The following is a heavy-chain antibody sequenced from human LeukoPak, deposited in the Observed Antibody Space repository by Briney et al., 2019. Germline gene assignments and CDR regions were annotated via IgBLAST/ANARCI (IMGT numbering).Heavy chain of an antibody. V-gene: IGHV2-5*02. D-gene: IGHD3-22*01. J-gene: IGHJ4*02. CDR2: IYWDDDK. Sequence: ETGPTLVKPTQTLTLTCTFSGFSLSTSGVGVGWIRQPPGKALEWLALIYWDDDKRYSPSLKSRLTITKDTSKNQVVLTMTNMGPVDTATYFCAHSGAYYYDSSGFDYWGQGTLVTVSS. CDR3: AHSGAYYYDSSGFDY. CDR1: GFSLSTSGVG.